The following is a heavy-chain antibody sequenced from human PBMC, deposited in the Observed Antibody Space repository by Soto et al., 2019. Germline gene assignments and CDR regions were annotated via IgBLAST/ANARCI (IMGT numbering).Heavy chain of an antibody. Sequence: ASVKVSCKASGYTFTSYDINWVRQATGQGLEWMGWMNPNSGNTGYAQKFQGRVTMTRNTSISTAYMELSSLRSEDTAVYYCARGKGKRIVLMVYAIDYWGQGTLVTVSS. V-gene: IGHV1-8*01. D-gene: IGHD2-8*01. CDR1: GYTFTSYD. CDR3: ARGKGKRIVLMVYAIDY. J-gene: IGHJ4*02. CDR2: MNPNSGNT.